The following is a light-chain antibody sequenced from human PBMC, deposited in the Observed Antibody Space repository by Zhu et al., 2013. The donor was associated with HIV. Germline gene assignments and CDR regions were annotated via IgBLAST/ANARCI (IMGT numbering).Light chain of an antibody. Sequence: DIQMTQSPSLLSASVEDTVKITCRASQGINTHLAWYQKKPGQGPRLLIYDVSSLQSGVPSRFRGSGSGTEFTLTIDSLQPDDFATYYCQQYNSYSPWTFGQGTKVEIK. CDR2: DVS. CDR1: QGINTH. V-gene: IGKV1-5*01. J-gene: IGKJ1*01. CDR3: QQYNSYSPWT.